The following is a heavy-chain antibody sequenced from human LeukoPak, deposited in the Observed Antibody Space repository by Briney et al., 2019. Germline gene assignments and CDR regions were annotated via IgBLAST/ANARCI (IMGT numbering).Heavy chain of an antibody. J-gene: IGHJ3*02. CDR2: INDNGAGT. V-gene: IGHV3-23*01. CDR3: AKDPGHSGPPI. D-gene: IGHD5-12*01. CDR1: GFTFSSYA. Sequence: GGSLRLSCAASGFTFSSYAMSWVRQAPGKGLKWVSTINDNGAGTYYADSVKGRFTISRDNSKNTLYLQMNSLRAEDTAVYYCAKDPGHSGPPIWGQGTMVTVSS.